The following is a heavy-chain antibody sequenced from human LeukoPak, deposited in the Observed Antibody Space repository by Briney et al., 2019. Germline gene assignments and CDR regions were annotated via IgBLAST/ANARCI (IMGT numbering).Heavy chain of an antibody. D-gene: IGHD5-12*01. CDR1: GYTFTGYY. CDR2: INPNSGGT. Sequence: ASVKVSCKASGYTFTGYYMHWVRQAPGQGLEWMGWINPNSGGTNYAQKFQGRVTMTRDTSISTAYMELSRLRSDDTAVYYCARQYQPIGGYDSVYYYYGMDVWGQGTTVTVSS. V-gene: IGHV1-2*02. J-gene: IGHJ6*02. CDR3: ARQYQPIGGYDSVYYYYGMDV.